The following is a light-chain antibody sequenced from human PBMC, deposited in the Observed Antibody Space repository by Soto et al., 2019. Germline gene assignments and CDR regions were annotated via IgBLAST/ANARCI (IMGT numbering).Light chain of an antibody. CDR3: QQYGSAPFT. V-gene: IGKV3-20*01. Sequence: EIVLTQSPGTLSLSPGERATLSCRASQSITSSQLAWYQQRPRQAPRLLTYVSSSRANGIPDRFSGSGSGTDFTLTNSRLESEDFAVYYCQQYGSAPFTCGGGTKVEIK. J-gene: IGKJ4*01. CDR1: QSITSSQ. CDR2: VSS.